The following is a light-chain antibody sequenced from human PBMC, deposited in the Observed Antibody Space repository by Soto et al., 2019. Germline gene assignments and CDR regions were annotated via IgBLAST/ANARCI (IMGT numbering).Light chain of an antibody. CDR2: GNS. CDR3: QSYDSSLSVV. J-gene: IGLJ2*01. V-gene: IGLV1-40*01. CDR1: SSNIGAGYD. Sequence: HSVLTQPPSVSGAPGQRVTISCTGSSSNIGAGYDVHWYQQLPGTAPKRLMYGNSNRPSGVPDRFSGSKSGTSASLAITGLQAEDEADYYCQSYDSSLSVVFGGGTKLTVL.